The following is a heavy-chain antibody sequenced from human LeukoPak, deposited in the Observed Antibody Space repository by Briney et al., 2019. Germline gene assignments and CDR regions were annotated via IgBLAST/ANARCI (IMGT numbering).Heavy chain of an antibody. CDR1: GFTFSSYS. CDR3: ARDNRVPTNYFDY. J-gene: IGHJ4*02. V-gene: IGHV3-48*01. Sequence: GGSLRLSCAASGFTFSSYSMNWVRQAPGKGLEWVSYISSSSSTIYYADSVKGRFTISRDNAKNSLYLQMNSLRAEDTAVYYCARDNRVPTNYFDYWGQGTLVTVSS. D-gene: IGHD1-14*01. CDR2: ISSSSSTI.